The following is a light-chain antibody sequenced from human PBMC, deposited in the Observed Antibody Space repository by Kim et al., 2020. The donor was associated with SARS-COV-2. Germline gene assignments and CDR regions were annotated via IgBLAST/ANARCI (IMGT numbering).Light chain of an antibody. CDR3: SAWDTSLTGWV. CDR1: RNPVGYQA. Sequence: HPATLTCAWPRNPVGYQAAVWLHPHQGHPPHLLSYSNTHRPSGISERLSSSRSGNTASLTISGLQPEDEADYYCSAWDTSLTGWVFGGGTKLTVL. CDR2: SNT. J-gene: IGLJ3*02. V-gene: IGLV10-54*01.